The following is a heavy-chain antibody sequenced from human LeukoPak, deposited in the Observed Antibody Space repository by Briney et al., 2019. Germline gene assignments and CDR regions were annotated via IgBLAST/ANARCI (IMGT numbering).Heavy chain of an antibody. CDR3: AREVYYGSASPTPPWFDP. V-gene: IGHV4-61*01. Sequence: PSETLSLTCTVSGGSVSSGSYYWSWIRQPPGKGLEWIGYIYYSGTTNYNPSLNSRVTISVDTSKNQLSLKLSSVTAADTALYYCAREVYYGSASPTPPWFDPWGQGILVTVSS. J-gene: IGHJ5*02. D-gene: IGHD3-10*01. CDR2: IYYSGTT. CDR1: GGSVSSGSYY.